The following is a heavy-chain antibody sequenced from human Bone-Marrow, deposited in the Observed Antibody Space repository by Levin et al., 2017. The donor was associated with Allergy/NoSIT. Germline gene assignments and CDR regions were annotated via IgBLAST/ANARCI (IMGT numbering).Heavy chain of an antibody. CDR2: ISGDASYI. D-gene: IGHD2-15*01. Sequence: PGGSLRLSCEASGFTFNNYAITWVRQAPGKGLEWVSSISGDASYIYYADSLKGRFTISRDNAKYTVYLQMNSLRVEDTAVYYCAKRGPYCSGATGPDYSDYWGQGTLVTVSS. CDR3: AKRGPYCSGATGPDYSDY. J-gene: IGHJ4*02. CDR1: GFTFNNYA. V-gene: IGHV3-23*01.